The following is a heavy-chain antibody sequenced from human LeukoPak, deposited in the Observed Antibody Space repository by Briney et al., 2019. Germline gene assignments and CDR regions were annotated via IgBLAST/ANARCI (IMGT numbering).Heavy chain of an antibody. Sequence: GGSLRLSCAASGFTFSNYWMTWVRQAPGKGLEWVANMNQDGSGKYYVDSVKGRFAISRDNAKDSLYLQMNNLRVEDTAVYYCARDNDRKDDSWGQGTLVTVSS. CDR1: GFTFSNYW. CDR3: ARDNDRKDDS. J-gene: IGHJ5*02. D-gene: IGHD3-16*01. V-gene: IGHV3-7*01. CDR2: MNQDGSGK.